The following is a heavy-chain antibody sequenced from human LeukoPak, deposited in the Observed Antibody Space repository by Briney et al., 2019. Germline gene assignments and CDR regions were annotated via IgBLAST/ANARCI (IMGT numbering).Heavy chain of an antibody. Sequence: PGGSLRLSCAASGFTSSSYEMNWVRQAPGKGLEWVSYISSSGSTIYYADSVKGRFTISRDNAKNSLYLQMNSLRAEDTAVYYCARENDYGDYWGQGTLVTVSS. CDR1: GFTSSSYE. V-gene: IGHV3-48*03. CDR2: ISSSGSTI. CDR3: ARENDYGDY. J-gene: IGHJ4*02.